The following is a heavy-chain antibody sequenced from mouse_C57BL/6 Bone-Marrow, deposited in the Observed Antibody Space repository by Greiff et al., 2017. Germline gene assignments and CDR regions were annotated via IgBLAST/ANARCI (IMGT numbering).Heavy chain of an antibody. D-gene: IGHD1-1*02. Sequence: EVKLVESGAELVRPGASVKLSCTASGFNIKDDYMHWVKQRPEQGLEWIGWIDPANGDTEYASKFQGKATITADTSSNTAYLQLSSLTSEDTAVYYCTSMDWYWGQGTTLTVSS. J-gene: IGHJ2*01. CDR3: TSMDWY. V-gene: IGHV14-4*01. CDR1: GFNIKDDY. CDR2: IDPANGDT.